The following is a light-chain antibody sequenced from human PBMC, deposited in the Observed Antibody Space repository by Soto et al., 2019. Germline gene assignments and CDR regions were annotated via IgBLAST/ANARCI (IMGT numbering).Light chain of an antibody. J-gene: IGLJ1*01. Sequence: QSVLSQPASVSGSPGQSITISCTGTSSDVGGFEYVSWYQHQPGKAPKLIIYDVTKRPSGVSNRFSVSKSGNTASLTISGIQAEDEGDYYCRSITRSSTSVFGTGTKVTV. CDR1: SSDVGGFEY. CDR3: RSITRSSTSV. V-gene: IGLV2-14*01. CDR2: DVT.